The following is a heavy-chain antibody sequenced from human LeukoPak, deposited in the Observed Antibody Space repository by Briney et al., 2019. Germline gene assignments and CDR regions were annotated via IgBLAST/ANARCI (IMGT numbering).Heavy chain of an antibody. CDR3: ARDEFYGAGSSGDDAFDA. Sequence: GASAKVSCKASGYNFIGYGITWVRQAPGQGLEWMGRISGYTGNTKFAQKSQDRVGMTRDTSSRTVHMELRSLTLDDTGVYYCARDEFYGAGSSGDDAFDAWGQGTKITV. CDR1: GYNFIGYG. CDR2: ISGYTGNT. J-gene: IGHJ3*01. V-gene: IGHV1-18*01. D-gene: IGHD3-10*01.